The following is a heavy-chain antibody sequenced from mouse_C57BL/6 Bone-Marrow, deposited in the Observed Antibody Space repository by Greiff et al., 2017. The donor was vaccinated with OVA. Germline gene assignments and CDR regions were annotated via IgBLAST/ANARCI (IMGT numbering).Heavy chain of an antibody. Sequence: EVKLVESGGGLVKPGGSLKLSCAASGFTFSSYTMSWVRQTPEKRLEWVATISGGGGNTYYPDSVKGRFTISRDNAKNTLYLHMSSLRSEDTALYYCARRDGYYLFWYAMDYWGQGTSVTVSS. J-gene: IGHJ4*01. CDR2: ISGGGGNT. D-gene: IGHD2-3*01. V-gene: IGHV5-9*01. CDR1: GFTFSSYT. CDR3: ARRDGYYLFWYAMDY.